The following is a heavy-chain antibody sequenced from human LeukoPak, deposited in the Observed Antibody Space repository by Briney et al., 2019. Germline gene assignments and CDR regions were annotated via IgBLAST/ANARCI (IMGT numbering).Heavy chain of an antibody. CDR3: ARDEHGDFQGFDY. CDR1: GASFSSYY. J-gene: IGHJ4*02. Sequence: SETLSLTCTVSGASFSSYYWNWIRQSPGKGLEWLGNIHYRGTTNYNPSLKNRVTLSLDTSKSQFVLKVTSVTAADTAVYYCARDEHGDFQGFDYWGQGTRVTVSS. V-gene: IGHV4-59*13. D-gene: IGHD4-17*01. CDR2: IHYRGTT.